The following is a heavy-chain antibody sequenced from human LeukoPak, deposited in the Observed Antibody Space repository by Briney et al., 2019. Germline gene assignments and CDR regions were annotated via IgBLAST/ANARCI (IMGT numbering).Heavy chain of an antibody. Sequence: GGSLRLSCAASGFTFSNAWMSWVRQAPGKGLEWVGRIKSKTDGGTTDYAAPVKGRFTMSRDDSKNTLYLQMNSMKTEDTAVYYCTRYYYDSSAYYQYFHHWGQGTLVTVSS. J-gene: IGHJ1*01. CDR3: TRYYYDSSAYYQYFHH. D-gene: IGHD3-22*01. V-gene: IGHV3-15*01. CDR1: GFTFSNAW. CDR2: IKSKTDGGTT.